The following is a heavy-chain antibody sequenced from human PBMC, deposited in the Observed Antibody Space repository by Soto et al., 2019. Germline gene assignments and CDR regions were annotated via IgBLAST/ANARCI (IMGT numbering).Heavy chain of an antibody. Sequence: GGSLRLSCTVSGFTFVNAWMTWVRHAPGKGLEWVVRIKSKTDDGTTDYAAPVKGRFTISRDDSRNTLYLQMNSLKTEDTAVYYCTTDSSSWAYYYYYGMDVWGQGTTVTVSS. V-gene: IGHV3-15*01. J-gene: IGHJ6*02. D-gene: IGHD2-2*01. CDR3: TTDSSSWAYYYYYGMDV. CDR1: GFTFVNAW. CDR2: IKSKTDDGTT.